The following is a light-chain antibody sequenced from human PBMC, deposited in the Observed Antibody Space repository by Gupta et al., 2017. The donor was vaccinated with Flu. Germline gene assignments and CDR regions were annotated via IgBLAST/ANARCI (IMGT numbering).Light chain of an antibody. CDR2: DDS. CDR3: QVWDNSALQWV. Sequence: SYVLTQAPSVSVAPGQTAKIPCAGNNLKTKSVHWYQQKPGQAPVVVIYDDSDRPSGIPERVSGSNSGNTATLTSNRVEAGDEADYYCQVWDNSALQWVFGGGTKLTVL. V-gene: IGLV3-21*02. J-gene: IGLJ3*02. CDR1: NLKTKS.